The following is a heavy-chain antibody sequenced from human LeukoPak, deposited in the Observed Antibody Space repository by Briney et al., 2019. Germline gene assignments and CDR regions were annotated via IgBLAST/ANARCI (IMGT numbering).Heavy chain of an antibody. Sequence: GGSLRLSCAASGFTFSSFAMNWVRQAPGKGLEWVSYISSSGSTIYYADSVKGRFTISRDNAKNSLYLQMDSLRAEDTAVYYCARHAKYSGSYFGQGTLVTVSS. J-gene: IGHJ4*02. D-gene: IGHD1-26*01. CDR3: ARHAKYSGSY. V-gene: IGHV3-48*03. CDR2: ISSSGSTI. CDR1: GFTFSSFA.